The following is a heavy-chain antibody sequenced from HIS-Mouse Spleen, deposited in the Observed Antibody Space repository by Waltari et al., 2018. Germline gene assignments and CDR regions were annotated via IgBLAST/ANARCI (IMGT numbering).Heavy chain of an antibody. CDR3: AREIPYSSSWYDWYFDL. CDR2: IYYSGST. Sequence: QLQLQESGPGLVKPSETLSLTCTVPGGSSSSISYYLGWIRQPPGKGLDWIGSIYYSGSTYYNPSLKSRVTISVDTSKNQFSLKLSSVTAADTAVYYCAREIPYSSSWYDWYFDLWGRGTLVTVSS. J-gene: IGHJ2*01. V-gene: IGHV4-39*07. CDR1: GGSSSSISYY. D-gene: IGHD6-13*01.